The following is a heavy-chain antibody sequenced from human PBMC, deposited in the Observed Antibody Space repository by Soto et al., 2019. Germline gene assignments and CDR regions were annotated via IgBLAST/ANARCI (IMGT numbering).Heavy chain of an antibody. CDR2: IRHSAHI. V-gene: IGHV3-11*04. CDR3: AKERGPEVSATIVGDV. D-gene: IGHD2-21*01. J-gene: IGHJ3*01. Sequence: LSLTCTVSGGSISSYYWSWIRQPAGKGLEWISYIRHSAHIYYADAVKGRFTIYRDNAKNSVYLQMNSLRVEDTAVYYCAKERGPEVSATIVGDVWGQGILVTVSS. CDR1: GGSISSYY.